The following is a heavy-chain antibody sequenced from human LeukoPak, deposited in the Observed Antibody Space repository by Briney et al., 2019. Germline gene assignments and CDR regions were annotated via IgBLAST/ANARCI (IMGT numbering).Heavy chain of an antibody. CDR3: ARGHSSGWFLDY. CDR2: MNPNSGNT. V-gene: IGHV1-8*01. J-gene: IGHJ4*02. Sequence: ASVKVSCKASGYTFTSYDINWVRQATGQGLEWMGWMNPNSGNTGYAQKFQGRVTMTTDTSTSTAYMELRSLRSDDTAVYYCARGHSSGWFLDYWGQGTLVTVSS. D-gene: IGHD6-19*01. CDR1: GYTFTSYD.